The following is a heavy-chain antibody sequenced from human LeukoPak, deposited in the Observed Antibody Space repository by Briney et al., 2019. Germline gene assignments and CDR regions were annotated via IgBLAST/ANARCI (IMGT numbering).Heavy chain of an antibody. CDR3: AREIRGYYYLDV. CDR1: GYSFTSYD. V-gene: IGHV1-8*01. J-gene: IGHJ6*03. Sequence: ASVKVSCKASGYSFTSYDIDWVRRAAGQGLEWMGWMNPTSGNTVYAQKFQGRVSMTRDNSMTTAYMELFSLKPEDTALYFCAREIRGYYYLDVWGTGTTVTVSS. CDR2: MNPTSGNT.